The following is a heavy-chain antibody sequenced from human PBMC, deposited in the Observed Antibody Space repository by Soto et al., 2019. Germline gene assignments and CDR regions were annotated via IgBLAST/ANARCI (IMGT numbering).Heavy chain of an antibody. V-gene: IGHV5-51*01. CDR3: ARHSLLGYDSSGYYPGY. CDR1: GYSFTSYW. D-gene: IGHD3-22*01. J-gene: IGHJ4*02. CDR2: IYPGDSDT. Sequence: GESLKISCKGSGYSFTSYWIGWVRQMPGKGLEWMGIIYPGDSDTRYSPSFQGQVTISADKSISTAYLQWSSLKASDTAMYYCARHSLLGYDSSGYYPGYWGKGTLVTVSS.